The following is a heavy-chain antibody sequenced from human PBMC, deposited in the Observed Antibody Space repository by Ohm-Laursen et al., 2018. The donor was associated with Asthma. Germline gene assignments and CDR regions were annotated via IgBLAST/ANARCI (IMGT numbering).Heavy chain of an antibody. CDR3: AKDFRDAFDV. CDR2: ISQDGSSE. Sequence: SLRLSCTASGFTFSSYGMHWVRQAPGKGLEWVAVISQDGSSEYYADSVKGRFTISRDNSKNTLYLQMSRLRTEDTAVYSCAKDFRDAFDVWGQGTMVTVSS. V-gene: IGHV3-30*18. CDR1: GFTFSSYG. J-gene: IGHJ3*01.